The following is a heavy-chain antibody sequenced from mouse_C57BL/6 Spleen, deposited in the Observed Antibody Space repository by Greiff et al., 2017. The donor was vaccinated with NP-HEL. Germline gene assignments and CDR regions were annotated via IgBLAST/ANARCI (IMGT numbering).Heavy chain of an antibody. J-gene: IGHJ4*01. Sequence: QVQLQQPGAELVKPGASVKLSCKASGYTFTSYWMHWVKQRPGQGLEWIGMIHPNSGSTNYNEKFKSKATLTVDKSSSTAYMKLSSLTSEDSAVYYGAREAYYYSNYYDAMDYWGQGTSVTVSS. V-gene: IGHV1-64*01. CDR3: AREAYYYSNYYDAMDY. CDR1: GYTFTSYW. D-gene: IGHD2-5*01. CDR2: IHPNSGST.